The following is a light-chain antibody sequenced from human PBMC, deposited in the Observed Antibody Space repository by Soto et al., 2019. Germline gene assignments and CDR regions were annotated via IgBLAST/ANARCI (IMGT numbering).Light chain of an antibody. CDR1: SRDVGGSNY. CDR2: EVS. CDR3: SSYTSSNTLEV. Sequence: QSALIQPASVSGSPGQSITISCTGTSRDVGGSNYVSWYQHHPHRAPKLLIYEVSYRPSGVSSRFSCSKSGNTAYLTISGLQAEDDADYYCSSYTSSNTLEVFGVGTKLTVL. V-gene: IGLV2-14*01. J-gene: IGLJ2*01.